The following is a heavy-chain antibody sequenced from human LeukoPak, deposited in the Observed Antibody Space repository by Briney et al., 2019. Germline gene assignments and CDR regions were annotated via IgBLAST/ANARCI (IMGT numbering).Heavy chain of an antibody. V-gene: IGHV3-66*01. D-gene: IGHD3-16*02. CDR3: ARDREWGSYRRKALDAFDI. J-gene: IGHJ3*02. CDR1: GFTVSSNY. CDR2: IYSGGST. Sequence: GRSLRLSCAASGFTVSSNYMSWVRQAPGKGLEWVSVIYSGGSTYYADSVKGRFTISRDNSKNTLYLQMNSLRAEDTAVYYCARDREWGSYRRKALDAFDIWGQGTMVTVSS.